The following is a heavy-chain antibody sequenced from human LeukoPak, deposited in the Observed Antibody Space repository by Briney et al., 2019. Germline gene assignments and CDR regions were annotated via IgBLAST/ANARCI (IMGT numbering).Heavy chain of an antibody. J-gene: IGHJ4*02. Sequence: GGSLRLSCAASGFTFSNAWMSWVRQAPGKGLEWVGRIKSKTDGGTTDYAAPVKGRFTISRDDSKNTLYLQMNSLKTEDTAVYYCTTDPYGSYSYYFDYWGQGTLVTVSS. V-gene: IGHV3-15*01. D-gene: IGHD1-26*01. CDR1: GFTFSNAW. CDR2: IKSKTDGGTT. CDR3: TTDPYGSYSYYFDY.